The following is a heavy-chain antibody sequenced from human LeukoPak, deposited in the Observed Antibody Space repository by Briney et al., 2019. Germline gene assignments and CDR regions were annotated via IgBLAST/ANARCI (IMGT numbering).Heavy chain of an antibody. V-gene: IGHV3-7*01. CDR3: AREQPYYYDSSGTALMAEIKYYFDY. CDR1: GFTFRSYW. CDR2: IKQDGSEK. Sequence: GGSLRLSCAAAGFTFRSYWMSWVRQAPGKGLEWVANIKQDGSEKYYVDSVKGRFTISRDNAKNSLYLQMNSLRAEDTGVYYCAREQPYYYDSSGTALMAEIKYYFDYWGQGTLVTVSS. J-gene: IGHJ4*02. D-gene: IGHD3-22*01.